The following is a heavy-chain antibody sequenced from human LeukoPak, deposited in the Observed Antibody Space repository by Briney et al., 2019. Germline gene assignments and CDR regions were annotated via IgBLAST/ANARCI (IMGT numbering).Heavy chain of an antibody. J-gene: IGHJ5*02. V-gene: IGHV4-30-2*01. CDR3: ARGRGGSTSPMGGWFDP. Sequence: SQTLSLTCAVSGGSISSGGYSWSWIRQPPGKGLEWIGYIYHSGSTYYNPSLKSRVTISVDRSKNQFSLKLSSVTAADTAVYYCARGRGGSTSPMGGWFDPWGQGTLVTVSS. CDR2: IYHSGST. CDR1: GGSISSGGYS. D-gene: IGHD2-2*01.